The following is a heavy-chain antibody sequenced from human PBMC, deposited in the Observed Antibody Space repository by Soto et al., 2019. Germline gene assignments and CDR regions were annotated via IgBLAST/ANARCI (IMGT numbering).Heavy chain of an antibody. D-gene: IGHD3-10*02. CDR1: GGSISSSNW. CDR2: IYHSGST. CDR3: ASVRGQYYYGMDV. V-gene: IGHV4-4*02. J-gene: IGHJ6*02. Sequence: SETLSLTCAVSGGSISSSNWWSWVRQPPGKGLEWIGEIYHSGSTNYNPSLKSRVTISVDKSKNQFSLKLSSVTAADTAVYYCASVRGQYYYGMDVWGQGTTVT.